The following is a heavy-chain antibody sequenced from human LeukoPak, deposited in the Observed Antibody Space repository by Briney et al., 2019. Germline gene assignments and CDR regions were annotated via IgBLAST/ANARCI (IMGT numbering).Heavy chain of an antibody. Sequence: SVKVSCKASGRTFSSYAISWVRQAPGQGLEWMGGIIPIFGTANYAQKFQGRVTITADESTSTAYMELSSLRSEDTAVYYCARSIVVVPAAITATGLGFDPWGQGTLVTVSS. V-gene: IGHV1-69*13. J-gene: IGHJ5*02. D-gene: IGHD2-2*01. CDR2: IIPIFGTA. CDR3: ARSIVVVPAAITATGLGFDP. CDR1: GRTFSSYA.